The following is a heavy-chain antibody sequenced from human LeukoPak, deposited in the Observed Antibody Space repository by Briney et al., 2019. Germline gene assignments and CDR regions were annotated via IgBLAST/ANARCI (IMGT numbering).Heavy chain of an antibody. CDR1: GGSFSGYY. CDR3: ARHDYGDPLVDY. V-gene: IGHV4-34*01. Sequence: SETLSLTCAVYGGSFSGYYWSWIRQPPGKGLEWIGEINHSGSTNYNPSLKSRVTISVDTSKNQFSLKLSSVTAADTAVYYCARHDYGDPLVDYWGQGTLVTVSS. D-gene: IGHD4-17*01. CDR2: INHSGST. J-gene: IGHJ4*02.